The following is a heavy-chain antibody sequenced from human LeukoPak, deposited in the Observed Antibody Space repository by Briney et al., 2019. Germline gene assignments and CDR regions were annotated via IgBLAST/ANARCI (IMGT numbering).Heavy chain of an antibody. CDR3: ARAGYSPYYYYYYMDV. V-gene: IGHV4-61*01. CDR2: IYYSGST. J-gene: IGHJ6*03. D-gene: IGHD3-22*01. CDR1: GGSVSSGSYY. Sequence: PSETLSLTCTVSGGSVSSGSYYWSWIRQPRGKGLEWIGYIYYSGSTNYNPSLKSRVTISVDTSKNQFSLKLSSVTAADTAVYYCARAGYSPYYYYYYMDVWGKGTTVTVSS.